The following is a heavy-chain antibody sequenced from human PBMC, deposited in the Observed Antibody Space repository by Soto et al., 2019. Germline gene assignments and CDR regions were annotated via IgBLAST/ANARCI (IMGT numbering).Heavy chain of an antibody. D-gene: IGHD3-10*01. Sequence: HPGGSLRLSCAASGVTFSSYGMHWFRQAPGKGLEWVAIISYDGSNKYYADSVKGRFTISRDTSKNTLFLQMNSLRAEDTAVYYCAKAGLARVRFRGSAYYGRDVWGQGTTVTVSS. V-gene: IGHV3-30*18. CDR3: AKAGLARVRFRGSAYYGRDV. CDR1: GVTFSSYG. J-gene: IGHJ6*01. CDR2: ISYDGSNK.